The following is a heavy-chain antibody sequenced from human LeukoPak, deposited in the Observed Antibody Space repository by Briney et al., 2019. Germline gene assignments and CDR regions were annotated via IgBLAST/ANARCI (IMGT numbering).Heavy chain of an antibody. V-gene: IGHV1-2*02. CDR1: GYTFTNYY. CDR3: ARGGGTVFGVIND. CDR2: IHPNSDGT. D-gene: IGHD3-3*01. J-gene: IGHJ4*02. Sequence: ASVKVSCKASGYTFTNYYLHWVRQAPGQGLEWMGWIHPNSDGTHYAQKFQGRVTMTRDTSINTAYMELSRLKSDDTAIYYCARGGGTVFGVINDWGQGTLVTVSS.